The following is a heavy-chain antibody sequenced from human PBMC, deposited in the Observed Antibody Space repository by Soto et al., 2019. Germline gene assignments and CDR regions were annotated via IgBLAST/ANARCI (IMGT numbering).Heavy chain of an antibody. CDR1: GFTFASYA. D-gene: IGHD2-15*01. CDR2: IYSGGST. Sequence: PGGSLRLSCAASGFTFASYAMSWVRQAPGKGLEWVSVIYSGGSTYYADSVKGRFTISRDNSKNTLYLQMNSLRAEDTAVYYCARDHPGRHWGQGTLVTVSS. CDR3: ARDHPGRH. V-gene: IGHV3-53*01. J-gene: IGHJ1*01.